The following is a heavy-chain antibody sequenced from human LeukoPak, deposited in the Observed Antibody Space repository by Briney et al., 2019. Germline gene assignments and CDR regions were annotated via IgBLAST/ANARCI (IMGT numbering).Heavy chain of an antibody. CDR2: ISWNSGSI. V-gene: IGHV3-9*01. CDR3: AKDVGLSILTGYTNWFDP. Sequence: GRSLRLSCAASGFTFDDYAMHWVRQAPGKGLEWVSGISWNSGSIGYADSVKGRFAISRDNAKNSLYLQMNSLRAEDTALYYCAKDVGLSILTGYTNWFDPWGQGTLVTVSS. J-gene: IGHJ5*02. CDR1: GFTFDDYA. D-gene: IGHD3-9*01.